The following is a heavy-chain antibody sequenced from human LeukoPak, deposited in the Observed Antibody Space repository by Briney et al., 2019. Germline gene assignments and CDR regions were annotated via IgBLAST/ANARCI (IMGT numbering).Heavy chain of an antibody. Sequence: GGSLRLSCAASGFTFSSYAMSGVRQAPGKGLEWVSAISGSGGSTYYADSVKGRFTISRDNSKNTLYLQMNSLRAEDTAVYHCAKGNDFWSGYYRDYWGQGTLVTVSS. V-gene: IGHV3-23*01. CDR2: ISGSGGST. D-gene: IGHD3-3*01. CDR3: AKGNDFWSGYYRDY. CDR1: GFTFSSYA. J-gene: IGHJ4*02.